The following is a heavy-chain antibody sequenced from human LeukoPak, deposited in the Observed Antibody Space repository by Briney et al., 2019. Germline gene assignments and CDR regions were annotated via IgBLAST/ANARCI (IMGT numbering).Heavy chain of an antibody. D-gene: IGHD3-22*01. CDR3: AKVGAYYYDTSAYYPPHFDY. Sequence: GGSLRLSCAASGFTFSSYAMSWVRQAPGKGLEWVSLTSGCGDATYYADSVKGRFTISRVNSKNTLDLQMNSLRAEDTAVYYCAKVGAYYYDTSAYYPPHFDYWGQGTLVTVSS. CDR2: TSGCGDAT. CDR1: GFTFSSYA. V-gene: IGHV3-23*01. J-gene: IGHJ4*02.